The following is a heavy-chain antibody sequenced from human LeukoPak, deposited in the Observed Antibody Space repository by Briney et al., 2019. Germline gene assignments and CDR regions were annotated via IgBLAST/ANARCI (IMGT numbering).Heavy chain of an antibody. CDR3: ASLRYCSGGSCQHSDY. D-gene: IGHD2-15*01. Sequence: PSETLSLTCAVSGYSISSGYYWGWIRQPPGKGLEWIGSIYHSGSTYYNPSLKSRVTISVDTSKNQFSLKLSSVTAADTAVYYCASLRYCSGGSCQHSDYWGQGTLVTVSS. CDR1: GYSISSGYY. V-gene: IGHV4-38-2*01. J-gene: IGHJ4*02. CDR2: IYHSGST.